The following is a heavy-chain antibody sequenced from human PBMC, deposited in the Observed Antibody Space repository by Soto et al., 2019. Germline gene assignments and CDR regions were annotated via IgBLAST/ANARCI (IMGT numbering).Heavy chain of an antibody. CDR3: ARGRFLETWDAFDI. CDR2: MNPNSGNT. J-gene: IGHJ3*02. Sequence: ASVKVSCKASGYTFTSYDINWVRQATGQGLEWMGWMNPNSGNTGYAQKFQGRVTMTRNTSISTAYMELSSLRSEDTAVYYCARGRFLETWDAFDIWGQGTMVTVSS. CDR1: GYTFTSYD. D-gene: IGHD3-3*01. V-gene: IGHV1-8*01.